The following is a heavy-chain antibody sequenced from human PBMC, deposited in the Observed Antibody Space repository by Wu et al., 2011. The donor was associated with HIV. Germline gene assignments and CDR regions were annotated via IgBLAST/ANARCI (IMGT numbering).Heavy chain of an antibody. D-gene: IGHD6-6*01. CDR3: ARHYEYSRGWNWSGNWYFDL. Sequence: QVQLVQSGAEVKKPGSSVKVSCKASGGTFSSHAISWVRQAPGQGLEWMGRVIPMFDIANYAEKFQGRVTITADESTSTAYMELSSLRSEDTAVYYCARHYEYSRGWNWSGNWYFDLWAVAPWSLSPQ. V-gene: IGHV1-69*15. CDR1: GGTFSSHA. CDR2: VIPMFDIA. J-gene: IGHJ2*01.